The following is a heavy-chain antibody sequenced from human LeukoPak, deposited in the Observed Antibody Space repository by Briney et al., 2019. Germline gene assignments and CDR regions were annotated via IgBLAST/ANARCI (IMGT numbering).Heavy chain of an antibody. J-gene: IGHJ4*02. V-gene: IGHV4-39*01. CDR3: ARTTAMVTIFDY. CDR2: IYYSGST. Sequence: KTSETLSLTCTVSGGSISSSSYYWGWIRQPPGKGLEWIGSIYYSGSTYYNPSLKSRVTISVDTSKNQFSLKLSSVTAADTAVYYCARTTAMVTIFDYWGQGTLVTVSS. D-gene: IGHD5-18*01. CDR1: GGSISSSSYY.